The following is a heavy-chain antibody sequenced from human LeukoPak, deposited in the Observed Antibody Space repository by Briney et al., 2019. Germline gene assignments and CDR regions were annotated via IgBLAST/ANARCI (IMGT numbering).Heavy chain of an antibody. CDR3: ARGLNTYYYDSSGYLPYY. J-gene: IGHJ4*02. Sequence: SQTLSLTCTVSGGSISSGDYYWSWIRQPPGKGLEWIGYIYYTGSTSYNPSLKSRVTISVDTSKNQFSLKLSSVTAADTAVYYCARGLNTYYYDSSGYLPYYWGQGTLVTVSS. CDR2: IYYTGST. V-gene: IGHV4-30-4*01. D-gene: IGHD3-22*01. CDR1: GGSISSGDYY.